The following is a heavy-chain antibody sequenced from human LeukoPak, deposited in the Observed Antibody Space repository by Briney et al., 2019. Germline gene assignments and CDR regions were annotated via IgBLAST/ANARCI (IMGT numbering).Heavy chain of an antibody. CDR2: ISYDGSNK. J-gene: IGHJ4*02. CDR3: ARELDCSGGSCYSALVY. CDR1: GFTFSSYE. D-gene: IGHD2-15*01. V-gene: IGHV3-30-3*01. Sequence: GGSLRLSCAASGFTFSSYEMNWVRQAPGKGLEWVAVISYDGSNKYYADSVKGRFTISRDNSKNTLYLQMNSLRAEDTAVYYCARELDCSGGSCYSALVYWGQGTLVTVSS.